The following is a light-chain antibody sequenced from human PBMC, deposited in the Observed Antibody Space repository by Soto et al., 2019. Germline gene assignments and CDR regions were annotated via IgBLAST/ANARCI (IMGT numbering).Light chain of an antibody. Sequence: QSALTQPASVSGSPGQSITVSCTGTSSDVGNYNLVSWYQQYPGQTPKLILYEVSKRPTGVPNRFTGSKFGNTASLTISGLQAEDEADYYFCANVGIRNFVFGGGTKLTVL. CDR3: CANVGIRNFV. J-gene: IGLJ2*01. V-gene: IGLV2-23*02. CDR1: SSDVGNYNL. CDR2: EVS.